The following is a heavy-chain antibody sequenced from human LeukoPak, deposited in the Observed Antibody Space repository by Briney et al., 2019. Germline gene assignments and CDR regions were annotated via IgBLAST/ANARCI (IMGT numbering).Heavy chain of an antibody. Sequence: PGGSLRLSCAASGFTFSSYAMSWVRQAPGKGLEWVSGISGSAYSTYYADSVQGRFTIYGDNSKNTLYLQMNSLRAEDTAVYYCAKEAGYSGYDYPDYWGQGTLVTVSS. J-gene: IGHJ4*02. CDR3: AKEAGYSGYDYPDY. CDR1: GFTFSSYA. CDR2: ISGSAYST. D-gene: IGHD5-12*01. V-gene: IGHV3-23*01.